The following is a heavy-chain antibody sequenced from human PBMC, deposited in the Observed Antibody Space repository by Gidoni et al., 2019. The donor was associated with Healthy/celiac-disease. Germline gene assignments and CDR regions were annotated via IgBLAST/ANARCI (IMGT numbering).Heavy chain of an antibody. CDR3: AILEWFSYYYYGMDV. V-gene: IGHV3-21*01. J-gene: IGHJ6*02. CDR1: GFTFSSYS. Sequence: EVQLVESGGGLVKPGGSLRLSCAASGFTFSSYSMNWVRQAPGKGLEWVSSISSSGSTIYYADSVKGRFTISRDNAKNSLYLQMNSLRAEDTAVYYCAILEWFSYYYYGMDVWGQGTTVTVSS. CDR2: ISSSGSTI. D-gene: IGHD3-3*01.